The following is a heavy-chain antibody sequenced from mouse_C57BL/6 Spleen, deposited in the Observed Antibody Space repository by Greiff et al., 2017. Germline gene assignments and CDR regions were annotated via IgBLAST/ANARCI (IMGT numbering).Heavy chain of an antibody. CDR1: GYTFTSYW. CDR3: ARYPLLLRLYYFDD. CDR2: IDPSDSYT. J-gene: IGHJ2*01. Sequence: QVQLQQSGAELVRPGTSVKLSCKASGYTFTSYWMHWVKQRPGQGLEWIGVIDPSDSYTNYNQKFKGKATLTVDTSSSTAYMQLSSLTSEDSAVYYCARYPLLLRLYYFDDWGQGTTLTVSS. V-gene: IGHV1-59*01. D-gene: IGHD1-1*01.